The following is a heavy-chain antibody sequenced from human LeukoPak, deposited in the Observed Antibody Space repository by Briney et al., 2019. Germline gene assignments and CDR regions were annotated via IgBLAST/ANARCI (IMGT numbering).Heavy chain of an antibody. CDR1: GYTFTSYD. CDR3: ARDSARGYSYGYNAFDI. CDR2: ITAGNGNT. Sequence: ASVKVSCKASGYTFTSYDINWVRQATGQGLEWMGWITAGNGNTNYAQKVQGRVTMTTDTSTSTAYMELRSRRSDDTAVYFCARDSARGYSYGYNAFDIWGQGTMVTVSS. V-gene: IGHV1-18*01. D-gene: IGHD5-18*01. J-gene: IGHJ3*02.